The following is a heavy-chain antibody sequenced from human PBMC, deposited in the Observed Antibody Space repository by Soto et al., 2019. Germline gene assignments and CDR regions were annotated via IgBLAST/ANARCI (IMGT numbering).Heavy chain of an antibody. D-gene: IGHD5-18*01. Sequence: EVQLVESGGGLVKPGGSLRLSCAASGFTFSDAWMSWVRQAPGKGLEWVGRIKSKTDGGTTDYAAPVKGRFTISSDDSKDTLYLQMNSLKTVDTAVYYCTTDRGRRAGYAQDYWGQGTLVTVSS. V-gene: IGHV3-15*01. CDR3: TTDRGRRAGYAQDY. J-gene: IGHJ4*02. CDR1: GFTFSDAW. CDR2: IKSKTDGGTT.